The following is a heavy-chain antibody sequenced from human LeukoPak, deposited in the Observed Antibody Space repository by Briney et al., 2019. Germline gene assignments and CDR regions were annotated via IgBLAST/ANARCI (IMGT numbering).Heavy chain of an antibody. CDR1: GYSISSGYY. D-gene: IGHD1-26*01. J-gene: IGHJ4*02. Sequence: PSETPLSLTCTVSGYSISSGYYWGWIRQPPGKGLEWIATIYHSGNTYYNPSLESRVTISVDVSKNQFSLRLSSVTAADTAVYYCARVGGSYYGTFGGLDYWGQGTLVTVSS. CDR3: ARVGGSYYGTFGGLDY. CDR2: IYHSGNT. V-gene: IGHV4-38-2*02.